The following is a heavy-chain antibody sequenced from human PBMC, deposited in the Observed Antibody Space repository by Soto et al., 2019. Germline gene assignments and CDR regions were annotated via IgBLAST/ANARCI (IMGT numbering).Heavy chain of an antibody. D-gene: IGHD4-17*01. CDR1: GYTFTNYW. J-gene: IGHJ5*02. CDR2: IYPGDSDT. Sequence: GESLKISCKASGYTFTNYWIVWVRQVPGKGLEWMGLIYPGDSDTRYNPSLQGQVTISADKSTSAAYLQWNSLMASDTAIYYCARSGRSGLRWLDFFDPWGQGTLVTVSS. V-gene: IGHV5-51*01. CDR3: ARSGRSGLRWLDFFDP.